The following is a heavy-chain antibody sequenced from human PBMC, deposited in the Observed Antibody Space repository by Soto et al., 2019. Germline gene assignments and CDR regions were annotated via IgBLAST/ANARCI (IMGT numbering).Heavy chain of an antibody. D-gene: IGHD2-2*01. J-gene: IGHJ5*02. CDR3: ATVPDR. CDR2: IYHSGST. CDR1: GGSISSGGYS. V-gene: IGHV4-30-2*01. Sequence: LQLQESGSGLVKPSQTLSLTCAVSGGSISSGGYSWRWIRQPPGEGLEWIGYIYHSGSTYYNPSLKSRVTISVDRSKNQFSLKLSSVTAAVTAVYYCATVPDRWGQGTLVTVSS.